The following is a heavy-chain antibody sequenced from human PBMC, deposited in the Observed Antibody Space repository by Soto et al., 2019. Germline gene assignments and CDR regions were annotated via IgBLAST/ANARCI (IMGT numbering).Heavy chain of an antibody. CDR3: ARDDGLAYCGGDCYS. D-gene: IGHD2-21*02. CDR1: GGTFSSYT. V-gene: IGHV1-69*02. J-gene: IGHJ4*02. Sequence: QVQLVQSRAEVKKPGSSVKVSCKASGGTFSSYTISWVRQAPGQGLEWRGRIIHILGIANYAQKFQARVTITADKSTSTAYMELSSLRSEDTAVYYCARDDGLAYCGGDCYSWGQGTLVTLSS. CDR2: IIHILGIA.